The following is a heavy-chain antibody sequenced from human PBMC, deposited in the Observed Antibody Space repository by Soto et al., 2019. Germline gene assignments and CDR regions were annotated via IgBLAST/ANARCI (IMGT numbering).Heavy chain of an antibody. Sequence: GASVKVSCKASGYTFTSYDINWVRQATGQGLEWMGWMNPNSGNTGYAQKFQGRVTMTRNTSISTAYMELSSLRSEDTAVYYCASHPYYVILTGYYEGPLDSWGQGTLVTGSS. V-gene: IGHV1-8*01. J-gene: IGHJ5*01. CDR1: GYTFTSYD. CDR3: ASHPYYVILTGYYEGPLDS. D-gene: IGHD3-9*01. CDR2: MNPNSGNT.